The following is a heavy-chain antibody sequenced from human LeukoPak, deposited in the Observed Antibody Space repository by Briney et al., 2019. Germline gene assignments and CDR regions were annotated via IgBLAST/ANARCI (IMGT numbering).Heavy chain of an antibody. Sequence: GGSLRLSCAASGFTFSSYSTNWVRQAPGKGLEWVSYISSSSSTIYYADSVKGRFTISRDNAKNSLYLQMNSLRAEDTAVYYCARRWRLIAAAGSQGGFDPWGQGTLVTVSS. J-gene: IGHJ5*02. V-gene: IGHV3-48*01. CDR3: ARRWRLIAAAGSQGGFDP. CDR1: GFTFSSYS. D-gene: IGHD6-13*01. CDR2: ISSSSSTI.